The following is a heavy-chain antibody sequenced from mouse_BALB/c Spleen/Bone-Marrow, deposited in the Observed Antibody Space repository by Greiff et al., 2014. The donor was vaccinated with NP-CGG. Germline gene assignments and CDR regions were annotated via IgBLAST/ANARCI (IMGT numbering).Heavy chain of an antibody. CDR2: LWADGST. CDR1: GFSLTTYG. V-gene: IGHV2-9*02. J-gene: IGHJ4*01. D-gene: IGHD1-2*01. Sequence: VQLQESGPGLVAPSQSLSITCTVSGFSLTTYGVHWVRQPPGKGLEWLGVLWADGSTNYNSALMSRLSISKDNSKSQVFLKMIGLQTDDTAMYYCARITTATGAMDYWGQGTSVTVSS. CDR3: ARITTATGAMDY.